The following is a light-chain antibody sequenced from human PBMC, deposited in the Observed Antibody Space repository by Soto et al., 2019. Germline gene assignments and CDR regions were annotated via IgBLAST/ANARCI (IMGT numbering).Light chain of an antibody. Sequence: EIVMTQSPLTLSVSPGERATLSCRASQNININLAWYQQRPGQAPRVLIYGASSRASGIPDRFSGSGSGTDFTLTINRLEPDDFAFYYFQQYKDWPPLTFGGGTRVEIK. CDR1: QNININ. CDR3: QQYKDWPPLT. V-gene: IGKV3D-15*01. CDR2: GAS. J-gene: IGKJ4*01.